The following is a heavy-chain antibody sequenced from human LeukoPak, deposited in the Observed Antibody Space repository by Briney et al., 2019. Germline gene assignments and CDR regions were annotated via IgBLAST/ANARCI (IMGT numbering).Heavy chain of an antibody. CDR2: IIPIFGIA. Sequence: SVKVSCKASGGTFSSYAISWVRQAPGQGLEWMGRIIPIFGIANYAQKFQGRVTITADKSTSTVYMELSSLRSEDTAVYYCARDTRGTSSGWFDPWGQGTLVTVSS. D-gene: IGHD2-2*01. CDR1: GGTFSSYA. V-gene: IGHV1-69*04. CDR3: ARDTRGTSSGWFDP. J-gene: IGHJ5*02.